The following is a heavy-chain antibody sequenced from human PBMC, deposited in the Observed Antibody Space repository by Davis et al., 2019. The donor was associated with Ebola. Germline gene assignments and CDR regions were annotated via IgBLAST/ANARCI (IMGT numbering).Heavy chain of an antibody. CDR2: IIDNGHTT. J-gene: IGHJ4*02. Sequence: GESLKISCAVSGFTFSSYWMSWVRQAPGKGLEYVSAIIDNGHTTKYADSVKGRFTISRDNSKDTLYLHMTNLRPEDTGIYYCVKGWLVHDFWGRGTLVTVSA. V-gene: IGHV3-64D*08. CDR1: GFTFSSYW. D-gene: IGHD6-6*01. CDR3: VKGWLVHDF.